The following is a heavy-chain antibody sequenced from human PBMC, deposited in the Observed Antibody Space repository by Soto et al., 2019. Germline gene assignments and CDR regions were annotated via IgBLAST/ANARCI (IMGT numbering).Heavy chain of an antibody. Sequence: RASVKVSCKASGGTFSSYAISWVRQAPGQGLEWMGGIIPIFGTANYAQKFQGRVTITADESTSTAYMELCSLRSEDTAVYYCARGPYGYGRLYYYYYGMDVWGQGTTVTV. D-gene: IGHD5-18*01. V-gene: IGHV1-69*13. CDR2: IIPIFGTA. J-gene: IGHJ6*02. CDR1: GGTFSSYA. CDR3: ARGPYGYGRLYYYYYGMDV.